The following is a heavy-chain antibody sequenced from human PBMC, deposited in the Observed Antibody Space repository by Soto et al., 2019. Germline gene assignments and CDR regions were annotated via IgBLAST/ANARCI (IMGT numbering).Heavy chain of an antibody. J-gene: IGHJ4*02. CDR1: GNTFSYRY. CDR3: ASGGAGSGPFTWELPDH. D-gene: IGHD1-26*01. CDR2: ITPFSGDV. V-gene: IGHV1-45*02. Sequence: QMQLVQSRAEVKKTGSSVTVSCKALGNTFSYRYLHWVRQAPGQALEWMGWITPFSGDVHYAQKFQERVTLTRDRSINTAYMRMSSLRSEDTAIYFCASGGAGSGPFTWELPDHWGQGTLVTVSS.